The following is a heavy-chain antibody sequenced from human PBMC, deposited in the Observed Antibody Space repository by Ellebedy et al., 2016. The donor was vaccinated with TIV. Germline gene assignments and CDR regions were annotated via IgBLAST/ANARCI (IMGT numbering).Heavy chain of an antibody. CDR2: VYYTGST. CDR1: DAPTSSYY. CDR3: ARRFGDSRYFDS. V-gene: IGHV4-59*12. Sequence: MPGGSLRLSCTVPDAPTSSYYWSWIRQPPGKGLEWIGYVYYTGSTNYQSSLKSRITTSVDMSKNQFSLKLNSVTAADTAVYYCARRFGDSRYFDSWGPGILVTVSS. J-gene: IGHJ4*02. D-gene: IGHD2-21*01.